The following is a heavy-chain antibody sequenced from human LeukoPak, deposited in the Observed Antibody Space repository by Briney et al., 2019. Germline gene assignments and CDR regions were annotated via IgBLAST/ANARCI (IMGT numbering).Heavy chain of an antibody. Sequence: SGGSLRLSCAASGFTFSSYAMHWVRQAPGKGLEWVSYISSSSSTIYYADSVKGRFTISRDNAKNSLYLQMNSLRAEDTAVYYCARDPLWFGEPYYFDYWGQGTLVTVSS. D-gene: IGHD3-10*01. J-gene: IGHJ4*02. CDR3: ARDPLWFGEPYYFDY. CDR2: ISSSSSTI. CDR1: GFTFSSYA. V-gene: IGHV3-48*01.